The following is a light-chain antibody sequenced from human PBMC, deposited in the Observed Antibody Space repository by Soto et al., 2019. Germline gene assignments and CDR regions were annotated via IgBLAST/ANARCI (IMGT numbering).Light chain of an antibody. CDR3: QEYGSSPPYT. J-gene: IGKJ2*01. V-gene: IGKV3-20*01. Sequence: EIVLTQSPGTLSSSPGERATLSCRASQSVSSSYLAWYQQKPGQAPRLLIYGASSRATGIPDRFSGSGSGRDFTLTISRLEPEDFAVYYCQEYGSSPPYTFGQGTKLESK. CDR1: QSVSSSY. CDR2: GAS.